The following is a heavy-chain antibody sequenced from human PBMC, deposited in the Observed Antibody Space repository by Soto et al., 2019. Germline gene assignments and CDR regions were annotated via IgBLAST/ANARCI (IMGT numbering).Heavy chain of an antibody. CDR3: ARNRLASTPYYYYGMDV. CDR2: INPSGGST. J-gene: IGHJ6*02. V-gene: IGHV1-46*01. Sequence: ASVKVSCKASGYTFTSYYMHWVRQAPGQGLEWMGIINPSGGSTSYAQKFQGRVTMTRDTSTSTVYMELSSLRSEDTAVYYCARNRLASTPYYYYGMDVWCRVTTVTDSS. D-gene: IGHD2-15*01. CDR1: GYTFTSYY.